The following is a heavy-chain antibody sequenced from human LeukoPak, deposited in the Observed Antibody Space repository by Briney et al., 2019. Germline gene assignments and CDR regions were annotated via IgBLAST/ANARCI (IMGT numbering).Heavy chain of an antibody. D-gene: IGHD2/OR15-2a*01. CDR2: ISGSGSST. Sequence: PGGSLRLSCAASGFAFSSYAMSWVRQAPGKGLEWVSGISGSGSSTYYADSVKGRFTISRDNSKSTLHLQMNSLRAEDTAVYYCAKGRSLYYYYHGLDVWGQGTTVTVSS. V-gene: IGHV3-23*01. CDR3: AKGRSLYYYYHGLDV. CDR1: GFAFSSYA. J-gene: IGHJ6*02.